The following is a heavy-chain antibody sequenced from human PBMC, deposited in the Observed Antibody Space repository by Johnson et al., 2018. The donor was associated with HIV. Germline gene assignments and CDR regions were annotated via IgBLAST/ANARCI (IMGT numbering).Heavy chain of an antibody. Sequence: MLLVESGGGVVRPGWSLTLSCAASGFTFDDYGMTWVRQAPGKGLEWVSCINWNGGSTGYADSVKGRFPISRDNAKNSLYLQMNSLRAEDTAFYYCARVIMVRGVLDVFDIWGQGTMVTVSS. CDR3: ARVIMVRGVLDVFDI. J-gene: IGHJ3*02. CDR2: INWNGGST. D-gene: IGHD3-10*01. V-gene: IGHV3-20*04. CDR1: GFTFDDYG.